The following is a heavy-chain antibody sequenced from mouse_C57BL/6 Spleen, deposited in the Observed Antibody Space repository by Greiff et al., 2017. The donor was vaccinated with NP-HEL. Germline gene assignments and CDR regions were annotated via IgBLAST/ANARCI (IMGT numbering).Heavy chain of an antibody. J-gene: IGHJ4*01. V-gene: IGHV1-7*01. D-gene: IGHD2-5*01. CDR3: ARSHYSNYDGYAMDY. CDR1: GYTFTSYW. Sequence: QVQLQQSGAELAKPGASVKLSCKASGYTFTSYWMHWVKQRPGQGLEWIGYINPSSGYTKYNQKFKDKATLTVDKSSSTAYMQLSSLTYEDSAVYYCARSHYSNYDGYAMDYWGQGTSVTVSS. CDR2: INPSSGYT.